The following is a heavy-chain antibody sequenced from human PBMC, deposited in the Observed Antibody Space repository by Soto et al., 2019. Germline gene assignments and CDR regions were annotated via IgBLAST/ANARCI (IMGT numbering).Heavy chain of an antibody. Sequence: QVQLQESGPGLVKPSQTLSLTCTVSGGSISSGGFYWSWIRQHPGKGLEWIGYIYYSGSTYYNPYLRSRVTISVDTSKDQFSLQPTTVTAADTAVYYCARDSATVGGAFAIWGQGTMVIVSS. V-gene: IGHV4-31*03. CDR3: ARDSATVGGAFAI. CDR1: GGSISSGGFY. CDR2: IYYSGST. D-gene: IGHD4-17*01. J-gene: IGHJ3*02.